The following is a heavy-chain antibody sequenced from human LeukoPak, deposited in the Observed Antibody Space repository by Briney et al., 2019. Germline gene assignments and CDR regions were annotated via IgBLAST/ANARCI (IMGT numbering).Heavy chain of an antibody. CDR2: ISGSGGST. Sequence: AGGSLRLSCAASGFTVSSNYMSWVRQAPGKGLEWVSAISGSGGSTCYADSVKGRFTISRDNSKDTLYLQMNSLRAEDTAVYYCAKSPPHEDYDILTGPLNWGQGTLVTVSS. CDR1: GFTVSSNY. CDR3: AKSPPHEDYDILTGPLN. V-gene: IGHV3-23*01. D-gene: IGHD3-9*01. J-gene: IGHJ4*02.